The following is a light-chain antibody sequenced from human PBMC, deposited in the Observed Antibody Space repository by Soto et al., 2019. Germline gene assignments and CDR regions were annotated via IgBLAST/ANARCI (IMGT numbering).Light chain of an antibody. CDR1: QSIRNS. J-gene: IGKJ3*01. CDR3: QKYNSASYT. V-gene: IGKV1-27*01. CDR2: AAS. Sequence: DTQMTQSPSSLSASIGDRVTITCRASQSIRNSVAWYQQKPGKVPNLLIYAASTLQSGVPSRFSGSGSETDFTLTISSLQPEDGATYYFQKYNSASYTFGPGTKVDIK.